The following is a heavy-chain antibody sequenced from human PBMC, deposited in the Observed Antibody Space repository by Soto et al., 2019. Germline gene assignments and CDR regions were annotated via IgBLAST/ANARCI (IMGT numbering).Heavy chain of an antibody. CDR3: AHRLTWDAFDI. Sequence: QITLKESGPTLVKRTQTLTLTCTFSGFSLSDNGVGVGWIRQPPGKALEWLALIYWDDEKIYSQSLKTRLTITKDTSKNQVLLTMTNMDPVDNATDYCAHRLTWDAFDIWGQGTMVTVSS. CDR1: GFSLSDNGVG. D-gene: IGHD1-26*01. J-gene: IGHJ3*02. V-gene: IGHV2-5*02. CDR2: IYWDDEK.